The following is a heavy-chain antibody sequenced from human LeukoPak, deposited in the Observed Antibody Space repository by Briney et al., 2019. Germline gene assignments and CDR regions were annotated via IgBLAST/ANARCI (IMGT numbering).Heavy chain of an antibody. J-gene: IGHJ6*02. CDR1: GFTFSSYW. Sequence: PGGSLRLSCAASGFTFSSYWMHWVRQVPGKGLVWVSRINSDGSSTRHADSVKGRFTISRDNAKNTLYLQMNSLRSEDTAVYYCARSHYYDSSGIFSYYYGLDVWGQGTTVTVSS. CDR3: ARSHYYDSSGIFSYYYGLDV. V-gene: IGHV3-74*01. CDR2: INSDGSST. D-gene: IGHD3-22*01.